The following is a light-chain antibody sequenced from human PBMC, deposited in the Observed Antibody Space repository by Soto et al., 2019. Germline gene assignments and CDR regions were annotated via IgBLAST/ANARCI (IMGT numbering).Light chain of an antibody. CDR3: QQYNNWPKT. J-gene: IGKJ1*01. CDR1: QSVSSR. Sequence: DIVLTQSPATLSLSPGERATLSCRASQSVSSRRLAWYQQKPGQAPRFLIYGASTRATGIPARFSGSGFGTEFTLTISSLQSEDVAVYYCQQYNNWPKTFGQGTKVDI. V-gene: IGKV3-15*01. CDR2: GAS.